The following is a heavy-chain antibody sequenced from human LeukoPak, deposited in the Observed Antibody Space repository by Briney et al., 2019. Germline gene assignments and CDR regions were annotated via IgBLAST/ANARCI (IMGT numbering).Heavy chain of an antibody. D-gene: IGHD6-13*01. CDR3: AGEEAYSNSWQGWFDP. J-gene: IGHJ5*02. V-gene: IGHV4-59*01. CDR1: GGSISNYY. CDR2: IYYSGST. Sequence: SETLSLTCTVSGGSISNYYWSWIRQPPGKGLEWIGYIYYSGSTNYNPSLKSRVTISVDTSKNQFYLKLSSVTAADTAVYFCAGEEAYSNSWQGWFDPWGQGTLVTVSS.